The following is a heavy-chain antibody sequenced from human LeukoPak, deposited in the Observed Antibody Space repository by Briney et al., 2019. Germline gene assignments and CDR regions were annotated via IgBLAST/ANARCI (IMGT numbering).Heavy chain of an antibody. CDR1: GGSISSSSYY. J-gene: IGHJ5*02. Sequence: SETLSLTCTVSGGSISSSSYYWGWIRQPPGKGLEWIGSIYYSGSTYYNPSLKSRVTISVDTSKNQFSLKLSSVTAADTAVYYCARVWWFGESRTSGFDPWGQGTLVTVSS. CDR3: ARVWWFGESRTSGFDP. D-gene: IGHD3-10*01. V-gene: IGHV4-39*01. CDR2: IYYSGST.